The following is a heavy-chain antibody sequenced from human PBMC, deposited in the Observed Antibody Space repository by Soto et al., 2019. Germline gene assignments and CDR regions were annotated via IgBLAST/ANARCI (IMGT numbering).Heavy chain of an antibody. D-gene: IGHD3-10*01. V-gene: IGHV4-31*03. CDR1: GGSISSGGYY. CDR3: ARRRITMVRGVINDYYYYYYMDV. Sequence: SETLSLTCTVSGGSISSGGYYWSWIRQHPGKGLEWIGYIYYSGSTYYNPSLKSRVTISVDTSKNQFSLKLSSVTAADTAVYYCARRRITMVRGVINDYYYYYYMDVWGKGTTVTVSS. J-gene: IGHJ6*03. CDR2: IYYSGST.